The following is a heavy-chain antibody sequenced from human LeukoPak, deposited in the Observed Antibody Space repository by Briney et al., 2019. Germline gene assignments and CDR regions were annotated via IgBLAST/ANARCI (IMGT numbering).Heavy chain of an antibody. CDR1: GFTFSSHA. D-gene: IGHD3-10*01. CDR2: ISYDGSNK. J-gene: IGHJ4*02. V-gene: IGHV3-30-3*01. Sequence: PGGSLRLSCAASGFTFSSHAMHWVRQAPGKGLEWVAVISYDGSNKYYADSVKGRFTISRDNSKNTLYLQMNSLRAEDTAVYYCARHLNYYLDYWGQGTLVTVSS. CDR3: ARHLNYYLDY.